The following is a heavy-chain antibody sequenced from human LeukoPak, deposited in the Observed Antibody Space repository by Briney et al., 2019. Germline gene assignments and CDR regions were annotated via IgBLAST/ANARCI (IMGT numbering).Heavy chain of an antibody. CDR1: GFTFDDYA. D-gene: IGHD6-6*01. CDR2: ISWNSGTI. J-gene: IGHJ4*02. V-gene: IGHV3-9*01. Sequence: QTGGSLRPSCAASGFTFDDYAMHWVRQAPGKGLEWVSGISWNSGTIGYADSVKGRFTISRDNAKNSLYLQMNSLRAEDTALYYCAKDRYSSSSGVDYWGQGTLVTVSS. CDR3: AKDRYSSSSGVDY.